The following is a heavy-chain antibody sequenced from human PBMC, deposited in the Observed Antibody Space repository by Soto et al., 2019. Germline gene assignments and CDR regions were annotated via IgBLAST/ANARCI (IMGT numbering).Heavy chain of an antibody. D-gene: IGHD2-8*02. CDR1: GFTFGDYT. CDR3: ARDPVVPMAHSTAIDF. Sequence: GGSLRLSCAASGFTFGDYTMTWVRQAPGKGPEWVSTISGPSSSTYYADSVKGRFTVSRDNSNNTLYLHMNSLRAEETALSYRARDPVVPMAHSTAIDFWGQGTLVTVSS. J-gene: IGHJ4*02. CDR2: ISGPSSST. V-gene: IGHV3-23*01.